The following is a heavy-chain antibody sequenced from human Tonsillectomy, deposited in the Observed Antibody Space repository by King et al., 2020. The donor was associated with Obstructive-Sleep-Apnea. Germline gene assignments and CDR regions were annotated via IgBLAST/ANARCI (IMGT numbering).Heavy chain of an antibody. J-gene: IGHJ6*02. CDR1: EFTFSSYS. V-gene: IGHV3-30-3*01. Sequence: VQLVESGGDVVQPGRSLRLSCAASEFTFSSYSMHWFRQAPGKGLEWVALISYDGDNKYYADSVKGRFTISRDNSKNTLYLQMNSLRAEDTAVYYCASPLEKYYYGSGSYYPDYYYGMDVWGQGTTVTVSS. CDR2: ISYDGDNK. D-gene: IGHD3-10*01. CDR3: ASPLEKYYYGSGSYYPDYYYGMDV.